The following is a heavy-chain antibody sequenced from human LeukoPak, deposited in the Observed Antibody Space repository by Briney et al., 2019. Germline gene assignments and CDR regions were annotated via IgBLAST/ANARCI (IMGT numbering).Heavy chain of an antibody. D-gene: IGHD1-20*01. CDR1: GFTFSSYE. V-gene: IGHV3-7*01. CDR2: IKQDGSEK. J-gene: IGHJ4*02. CDR3: ARPLVYNSGGEAFDH. Sequence: GGSLRLSRAASGFTFSSYEMNWVRQAPGKGLEWVANIKQDGSEKYYVDSVKGRFTISRDNAKNSLYLQMNSLRAEDTAVYYCARPLVYNSGGEAFDHWGQGTLVTVSS.